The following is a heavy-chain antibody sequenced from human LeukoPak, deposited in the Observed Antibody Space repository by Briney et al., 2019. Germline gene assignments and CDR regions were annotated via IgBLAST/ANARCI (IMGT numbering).Heavy chain of an antibody. J-gene: IGHJ4*02. D-gene: IGHD4-23*01. CDR2: ISNDGSHK. V-gene: IGHV3-30*04. CDR3: ARDPNRLADYGGDYFDH. CDR1: ALPFSSYS. Sequence: GGSLRLSCAASALPFSSYSMNWVRQAPGNGLEWVAVISNDGSHKYYADSVKGRFIISRDNSKNTLSLQMNTLRPDDTAVFYCARDPNRLADYGGDYFDHWGQGTLVTVSS.